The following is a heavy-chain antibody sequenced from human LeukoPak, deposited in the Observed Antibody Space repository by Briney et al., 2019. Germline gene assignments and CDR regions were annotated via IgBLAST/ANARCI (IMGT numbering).Heavy chain of an antibody. CDR2: IIPIFGTA. J-gene: IGHJ5*02. Sequence: ASVKVSCKASGGTFSSYAISWVRQAPGQGLEWMGGIIPIFGTANYAQKFQGRVTITTDESTSTAYMELSSLRSEDTAVYYCAREMEPLYCSSTSCYSWFDPWGRGTLVTVSS. V-gene: IGHV1-69*05. CDR3: AREMEPLYCSSTSCYSWFDP. CDR1: GGTFSSYA. D-gene: IGHD2-2*02.